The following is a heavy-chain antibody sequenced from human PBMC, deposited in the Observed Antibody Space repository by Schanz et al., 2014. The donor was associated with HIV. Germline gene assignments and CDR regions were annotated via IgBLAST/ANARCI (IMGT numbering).Heavy chain of an antibody. CDR2: ISYDGRNK. CDR1: GFSFSNFG. J-gene: IGHJ6*02. CDR3: AKDANYYDTKYRGKGNYYHYYGMDV. D-gene: IGHD3-22*01. Sequence: QVQLVESGGGVVQPGRSLRLSCAASGFSFSNFGMHWVRQAPGKGLEWVAVISYDGRNKYYADSVKGRLTISRDNSKNTLYLQVKSLRAEDTAVYYCAKDANYYDTKYRGKGNYYHYYGMDVWGQGTTVTVSS. V-gene: IGHV3-30*18.